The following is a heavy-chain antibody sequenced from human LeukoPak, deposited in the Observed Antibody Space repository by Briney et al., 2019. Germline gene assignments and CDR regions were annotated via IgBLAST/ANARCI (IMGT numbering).Heavy chain of an antibody. CDR2: ISWNSGSI. V-gene: IGHV3-9*01. J-gene: IGHJ4*02. CDR1: GFTFDDYA. CDR3: AKDRSIAAAAFDY. Sequence: GGSLRLSCAASGFTFDDYAMHWVRQAPGKGLEWVSGISWNSGSIGYADSVKGRFTISRDNAKNSLYLQMNSLRAEDTALYYCAKDRSIAAAAFDYWGQGTLVTVSS. D-gene: IGHD6-13*01.